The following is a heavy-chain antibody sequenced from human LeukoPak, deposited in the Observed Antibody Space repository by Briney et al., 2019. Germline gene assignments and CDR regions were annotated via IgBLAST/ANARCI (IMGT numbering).Heavy chain of an antibody. CDR2: ISSASSAI. Sequence: GGSLRLSCAASGFTLNMYSMNWVRQAPGKGPEWVSYISSASSAIYYADSVKGRFTSSRDSAKNSLYLQMNSLRDEDTAVYYCAKANVVAAMADWFDPWGQGTLVTVSS. V-gene: IGHV3-48*02. D-gene: IGHD2-15*01. J-gene: IGHJ5*02. CDR1: GFTLNMYS. CDR3: AKANVVAAMADWFDP.